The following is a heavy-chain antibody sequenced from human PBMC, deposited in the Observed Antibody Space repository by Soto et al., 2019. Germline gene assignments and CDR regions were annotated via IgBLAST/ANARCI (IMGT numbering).Heavy chain of an antibody. D-gene: IGHD2-15*01. CDR3: ARGGYGSGGSCDSATYYYYGMDV. V-gene: IGHV1-69*01. J-gene: IGHJ6*02. Sequence: QVQLVQSGAEVKKPGSSVKVSCKASGGTFSSYAISWVRQAPGQGLEWMGGIIPIFGTANYAQKFQGRVTITSDESTSTAYMQLSSLRCEDTAVYYCARGGYGSGGSCDSATYYYYGMDVWGQGTTVTVSS. CDR1: GGTFSSYA. CDR2: IIPIFGTA.